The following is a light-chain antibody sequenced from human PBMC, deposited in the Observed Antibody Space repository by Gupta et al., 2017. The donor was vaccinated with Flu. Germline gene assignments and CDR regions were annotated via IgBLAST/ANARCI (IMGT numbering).Light chain of an antibody. V-gene: IGLV4-69*01. J-gene: IGLJ3*02. CDR2: LNSDGSH. CDR1: SGHSSYA. CDR3: QTWGTGIWV. Sequence: QLVLTQSPSASASLGASVKLTCTLSSGHSSYAIAWHQQQPGKGPRYLMKLNSDGSHSKGDGIPDRFSGSSSGAARYLTISSLQSEDEADYYCQTWGTGIWVFGGGTKLTVL.